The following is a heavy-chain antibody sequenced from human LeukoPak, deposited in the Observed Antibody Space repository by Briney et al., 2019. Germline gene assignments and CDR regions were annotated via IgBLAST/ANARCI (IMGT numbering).Heavy chain of an antibody. V-gene: IGHV4-59*01. J-gene: IGHJ4*02. Sequence: SETLSLTCSVSGGSISSFYWNWIRQPPGKGLEWIGYMSNSGGTNYNPSLKSRLTISVDTSKNHLSLRLSSVTAADTAVYYCARGNYDDSYAYGGDFDSWGQGTLVTVSS. CDR1: GGSISSFY. CDR2: MSNSGGT. D-gene: IGHD3-16*01. CDR3: ARGNYDDSYAYGGDFDS.